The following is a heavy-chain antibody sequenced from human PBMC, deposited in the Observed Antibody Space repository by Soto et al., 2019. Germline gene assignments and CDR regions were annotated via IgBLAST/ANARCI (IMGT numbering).Heavy chain of an antibody. J-gene: IGHJ1*01. Sequence: QGQLQQWGTGLLRPSEPLSLSCGLYGASFSGFYWSWIRQAPGKGLEWIGEITYSGVANYNPSLTSRVTISVDTSKNHFSLRLNSVTAADTAVYFCARDFMHWGQGTLVIVSS. V-gene: IGHV4-34*01. CDR2: ITYSGVA. CDR3: ARDFMH. CDR1: GASFSGFY.